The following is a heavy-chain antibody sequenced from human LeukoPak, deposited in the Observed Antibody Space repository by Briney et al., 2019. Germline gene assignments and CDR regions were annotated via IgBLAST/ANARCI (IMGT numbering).Heavy chain of an antibody. J-gene: IGHJ6*02. CDR3: ARHTRVTPVVRVYGFDV. D-gene: IGHD2-15*01. Sequence: SETLSLTCTVSGGSITNSDYFWGWIRQAPGKGLEWIGSMHYGGSAHYNPSLKGRVTMSVDTSRNQFSLKLTSVTAADSSVYYCARHTRVTPVVRVYGFDVWGQGTTVIVSS. CDR1: GGSITNSDYF. V-gene: IGHV4-39*01. CDR2: MHYGGSA.